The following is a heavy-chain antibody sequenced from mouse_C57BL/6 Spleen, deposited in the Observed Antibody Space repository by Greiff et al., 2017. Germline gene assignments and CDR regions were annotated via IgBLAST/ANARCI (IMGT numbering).Heavy chain of an antibody. Sequence: EVQGVESGGGLVKPGGSLKLSCAASGFTFSDYGMHWVRQAPEKGLEWVAYISSGSSTIYYADTVKGRFTISRDNAKNTLFLQMTSLRSEDTAMYYCARNSITTVVATPFAYWGQGTLVTVSA. CDR2: ISSGSSTI. V-gene: IGHV5-17*01. CDR3: ARNSITTVVATPFAY. CDR1: GFTFSDYG. D-gene: IGHD1-1*01. J-gene: IGHJ3*01.